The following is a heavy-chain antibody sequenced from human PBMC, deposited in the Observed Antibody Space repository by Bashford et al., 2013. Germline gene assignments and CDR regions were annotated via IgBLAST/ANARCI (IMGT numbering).Heavy chain of an antibody. D-gene: IGHD2-15*01. V-gene: IGHV4-34*01. CDR2: INHSGTT. J-gene: IGHJ4*02. CDR3: AREVGRQFFDY. CDR1: VGSFSDYY. Sequence: SETLSLTCAVYVGSFSDYYWTWIRQPPGKGLEWIGEINHSGTTKYNPSLKSRVSISVDTSKNQFSLKLTSVTAADTAVYYCAREVGRQFFDYVGPGNPGHRLL.